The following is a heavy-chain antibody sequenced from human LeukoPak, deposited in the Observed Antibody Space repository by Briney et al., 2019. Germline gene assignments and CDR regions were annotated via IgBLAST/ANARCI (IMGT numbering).Heavy chain of an antibody. V-gene: IGHV5-51*01. D-gene: IGHD2-2*01. CDR3: ARHSLGMPVGGPKDYYYAMDV. Sequence: GESLKISCQGYGYTFDTYYIAWVRQMPGKGLEWMGIIYADFDPTYSPSFEGQVTISVDKSINTAYLQWSSLKASDTAMYYCARHSLGMPVGGPKDYYYAMDVWGQGTTVTVSS. CDR1: GYTFDTYY. CDR2: IYADFDP. J-gene: IGHJ6*02.